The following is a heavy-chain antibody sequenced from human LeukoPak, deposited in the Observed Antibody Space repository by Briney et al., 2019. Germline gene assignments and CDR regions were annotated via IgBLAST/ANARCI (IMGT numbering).Heavy chain of an antibody. J-gene: IGHJ4*02. Sequence: PGRSLRLSGAASGFTFSSYGMHWVRQAPGKGLEWVAVIWYDGSNKYYADSVKGRFTISRDNSKNTLYLQMNSLRAEDTAVYYCARDLARFDYWGQGTLVTVSS. V-gene: IGHV3-33*01. CDR2: IWYDGSNK. CDR3: ARDLARFDY. CDR1: GFTFSSYG.